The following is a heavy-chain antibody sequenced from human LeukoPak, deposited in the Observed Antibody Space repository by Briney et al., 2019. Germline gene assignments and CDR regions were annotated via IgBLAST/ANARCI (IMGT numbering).Heavy chain of an antibody. Sequence: PSETLSLTCAVYGGSFSGYYWSWIRQPPGKGLEWIGEINHSGSTNYNPSLKSRVTISVDTSKNQFSLKLSSVTAADTAVYYCARGPAKSSSWYFGYWGQGTLVIVSS. CDR2: INHSGST. CDR1: GGSFSGYY. J-gene: IGHJ4*02. V-gene: IGHV4-34*01. CDR3: ARGPAKSSSWYFGY. D-gene: IGHD6-13*01.